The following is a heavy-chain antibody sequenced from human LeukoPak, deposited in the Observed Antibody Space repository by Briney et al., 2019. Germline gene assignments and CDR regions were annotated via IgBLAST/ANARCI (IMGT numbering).Heavy chain of an antibody. D-gene: IGHD3-3*01. V-gene: IGHV4-30-4*08. Sequence: PSQTLSLTCTVSGGSISSGNYYWSWIRQPPGKGREWIGYIYYSGSTYYNPSLKSRVTISVDTSKNQFSLKLSSVTAADTAVYYCARDGPPDTIFGVSGFDPWGQGTLVTVSS. J-gene: IGHJ5*02. CDR1: GGSISSGNYY. CDR3: ARDGPPDTIFGVSGFDP. CDR2: IYYSGST.